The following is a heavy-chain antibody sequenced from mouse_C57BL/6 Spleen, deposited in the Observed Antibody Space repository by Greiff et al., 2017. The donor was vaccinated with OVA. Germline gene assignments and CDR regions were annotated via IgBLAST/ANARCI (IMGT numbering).Heavy chain of an antibody. Sequence: EVKVVESGEGLVKPGGSLKLSCAASGFTFSSYAMSWVRQTPEKRLEWVAYISSGGDYTYYADTVKGRFTISRDNARNTLYLQMSSLKSEDTAMYYCTRVGYYAMDYWGQGTSVTVSS. CDR2: ISSGGDYT. V-gene: IGHV5-9-1*02. J-gene: IGHJ4*01. CDR3: TRVGYYAMDY. CDR1: GFTFSSYA.